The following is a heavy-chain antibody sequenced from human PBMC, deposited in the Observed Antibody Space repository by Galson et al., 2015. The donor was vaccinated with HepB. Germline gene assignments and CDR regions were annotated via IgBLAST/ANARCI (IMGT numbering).Heavy chain of an antibody. CDR3: ARDGFTMVRGVSAKYYYYGMDV. J-gene: IGHJ6*02. D-gene: IGHD3-10*01. Sequence: SLRLPCAASGFTFSSYSMNWVRQAPGKGLEWVSSISSSSSYIYYAASVKGRFTISRDNAKNSLYLQMSSLRAEDTAVYYCARDGFTMVRGVSAKYYYYGMDVWGQGTTVTVSS. CDR1: GFTFSSYS. V-gene: IGHV3-21*01. CDR2: ISSSSSYI.